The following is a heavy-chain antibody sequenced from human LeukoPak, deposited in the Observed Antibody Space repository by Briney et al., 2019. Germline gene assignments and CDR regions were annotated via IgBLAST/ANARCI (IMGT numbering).Heavy chain of an antibody. V-gene: IGHV3-74*01. CDR3: VRGGEAGMGY. J-gene: IGHJ4*02. D-gene: IGHD3-16*01. CDR2: INSDGSST. Sequence: AGGSLRLSCAASGFTFSSYWMHWVRQPPGQGPVWVSRINSDGSSTWYVDSVKGRSTISRDNAKNTLILQMNSLRAEDTAVYYCVRGGEAGMGYWGQGTLVTVSS. CDR1: GFTFSSYW.